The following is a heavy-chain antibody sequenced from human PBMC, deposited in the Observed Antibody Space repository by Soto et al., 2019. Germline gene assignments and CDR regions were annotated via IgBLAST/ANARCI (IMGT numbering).Heavy chain of an antibody. Sequence: QVQLVQSGAEVKKPGASVKVSCKASGYTFTSYDINWVRQATGQGLEWMGWMNPNSSNTGYAQKFQGRSTMTRTTSISTAYMELSILRSEDTAVYYCARAPVRGVTWFDPWGQETLVTVSS. J-gene: IGHJ5*02. V-gene: IGHV1-8*01. D-gene: IGHD3-10*01. CDR3: ARAPVRGVTWFDP. CDR1: GYTFTSYD. CDR2: MNPNSSNT.